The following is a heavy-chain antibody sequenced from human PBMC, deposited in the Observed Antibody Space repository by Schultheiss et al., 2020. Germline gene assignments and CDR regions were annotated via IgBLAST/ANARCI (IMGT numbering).Heavy chain of an antibody. Sequence: GGSLRLSCSASGFTFSSYAMHWVRQAPGKGLEYVSAISSNGGSTYYANSVKGRFTISRDNSKNTLYLQMGSLRAEDMAVYYCARSRSGGGYYFDYWGQGTLVTVSS. D-gene: IGHD3-16*01. CDR2: ISSNGGST. J-gene: IGHJ4*02. CDR1: GFTFSSYA. CDR3: ARSRSGGGYYFDY. V-gene: IGHV3-64*01.